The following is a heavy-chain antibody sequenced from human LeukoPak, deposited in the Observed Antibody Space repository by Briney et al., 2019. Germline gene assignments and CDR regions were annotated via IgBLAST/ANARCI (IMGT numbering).Heavy chain of an antibody. CDR1: GFIFSNYN. Sequence: GGSLRLSCAASGFIFSNYNMSWIRQAPGKGLEWVSSIRSSSSYIYYADSVKGRFTISRDNVKNSLYLQMNSLRGEDTAIYYCARDLPQFWGQGTTVTVSS. CDR2: IRSSSSYI. V-gene: IGHV3-21*01. J-gene: IGHJ6*02. CDR3: ARDLPQF.